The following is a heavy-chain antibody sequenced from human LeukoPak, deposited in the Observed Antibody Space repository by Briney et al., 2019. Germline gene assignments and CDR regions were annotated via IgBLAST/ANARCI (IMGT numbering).Heavy chain of an antibody. Sequence: PSETLSLTCTVSSYSISGSEYYWNWIRQPPGKGLEWIGSVYHSGITYYNPSLKSRVTVSVDTSKNQFSLKLSSVTAADTAVYYCARGLPDGYKPYYFDYWGQGTLVTVSS. V-gene: IGHV4-38-2*02. D-gene: IGHD5-24*01. CDR3: ARGLPDGYKPYYFDY. CDR2: VYHSGIT. CDR1: SYSISGSEYY. J-gene: IGHJ4*02.